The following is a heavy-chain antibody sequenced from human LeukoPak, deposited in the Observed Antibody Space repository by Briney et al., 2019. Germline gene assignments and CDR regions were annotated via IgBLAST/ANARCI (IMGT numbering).Heavy chain of an antibody. Sequence: GRSLRLSCAASGFTFDDYAMHWVRQAPGKGLEWVSGISWNSGSIGYADSVKGRFTISRDNAKNSPYLQMNSLRAEDTALYYCAKDGSYCGGDCYSPPSDWGQGTLVTVSS. CDR2: ISWNSGSI. D-gene: IGHD2-21*02. V-gene: IGHV3-9*01. J-gene: IGHJ4*02. CDR1: GFTFDDYA. CDR3: AKDGSYCGGDCYSPPSD.